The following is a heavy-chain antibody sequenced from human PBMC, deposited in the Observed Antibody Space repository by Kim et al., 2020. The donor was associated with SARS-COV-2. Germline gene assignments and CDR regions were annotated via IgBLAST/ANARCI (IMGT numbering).Heavy chain of an antibody. CDR3: AKGYLSGSYYPGAFDI. D-gene: IGHD1-26*01. V-gene: IGHV3-23*01. Sequence: SGKGRFTISRDNSKNTLYLQMNSLRAEDTAVYYCAKGYLSGSYYPGAFDIWGQGTMVTVSS. J-gene: IGHJ3*02.